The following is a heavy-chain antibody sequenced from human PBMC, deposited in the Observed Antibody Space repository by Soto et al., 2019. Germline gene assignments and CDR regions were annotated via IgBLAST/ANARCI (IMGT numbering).Heavy chain of an antibody. V-gene: IGHV4-59*01. Sequence: SETLSLTCTVSGGSISSYYWSWIRQPPGKGLEWIGYIYYSGSTNYNPSLKSRVTISVDTSKNQFSLKLSSVTAADTVVYYCARGTSYYDSSPATFDYWGQGTLVTVSS. D-gene: IGHD3-22*01. CDR2: IYYSGST. CDR1: GGSISSYY. CDR3: ARGTSYYDSSPATFDY. J-gene: IGHJ4*02.